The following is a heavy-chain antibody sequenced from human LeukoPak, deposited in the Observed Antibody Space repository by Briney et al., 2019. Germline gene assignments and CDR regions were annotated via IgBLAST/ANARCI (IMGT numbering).Heavy chain of an antibody. J-gene: IGHJ4*02. Sequence: GGSLRLSCAASGFTFSSYAMSWVRQAPGKGLEWVSAISGSGGSTYYADSVKGRFTISRDNSKNTLYLQMNSLRAEDTAVYYCALGGELLHTFGYYWGQGTLVTVSS. V-gene: IGHV3-23*01. CDR3: ALGGELLHTFGYY. CDR1: GFTFSSYA. D-gene: IGHD1-26*01. CDR2: ISGSGGST.